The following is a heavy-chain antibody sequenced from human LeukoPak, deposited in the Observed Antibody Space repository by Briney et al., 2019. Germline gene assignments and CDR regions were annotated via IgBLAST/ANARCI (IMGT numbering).Heavy chain of an antibody. CDR3: ARDRYYDFWSGSGGGYFDY. J-gene: IGHJ4*02. CDR2: INHSGST. V-gene: IGHV4-34*01. D-gene: IGHD3-3*01. CDR1: GGSFSGYY. Sequence: SGTLSLTCAVYGGSFSGYYWSWIRQPPGKGLEWIGEINHSGSTNYNPSLKSRVTISVDTSKNQFSLKLSSVTAADTAVYYCARDRYYDFWSGSGGGYFDYWGQGTLVTVSS.